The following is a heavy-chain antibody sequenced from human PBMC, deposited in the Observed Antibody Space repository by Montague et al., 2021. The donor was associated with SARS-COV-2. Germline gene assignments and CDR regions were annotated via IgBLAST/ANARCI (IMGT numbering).Heavy chain of an antibody. CDR1: GFSLDSRGVG. CDR2: IYWNDDK. CDR3: AHMISGWPIEFAN. D-gene: IGHD6-19*01. V-gene: IGHV2-5*01. Sequence: PALVKPTQTLTLTCTFSGFSLDSRGVGVGWIRQPPGKALGCLALIYWNDDKRYSPSLKTRLTVTKDTSKNQVVLTMTDMDPVDTATYFCAHMISGWPIEFANWGQGVLVTVSS. J-gene: IGHJ4*02.